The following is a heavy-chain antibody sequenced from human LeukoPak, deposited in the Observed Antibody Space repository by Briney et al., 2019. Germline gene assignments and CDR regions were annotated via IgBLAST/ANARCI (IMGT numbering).Heavy chain of an antibody. Sequence: PGGSLRLSCAVSGITLSNYGMSWVRQAPGKGLEWVAGISDSGGRTKYADSVKGRFTISRDNPKNTLYLQMNSLRPEDTAVYFCAKRGVVIRVILVGFHKEANYFESWGQGVLVTVSS. CDR2: ISDSGGRT. CDR3: AKRGVVIRVILVGFHKEANYFES. V-gene: IGHV3-23*01. J-gene: IGHJ4*02. D-gene: IGHD3-22*01. CDR1: GITLSNYG.